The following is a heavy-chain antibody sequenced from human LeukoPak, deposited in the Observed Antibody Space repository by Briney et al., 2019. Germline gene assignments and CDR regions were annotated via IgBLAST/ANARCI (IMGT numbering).Heavy chain of an antibody. CDR1: GGSIGSGGYY. CDR2: IYYSGST. CDR3: ARDLTAMGHGFDY. V-gene: IGHV4-31*03. J-gene: IGHJ4*02. D-gene: IGHD5-18*01. Sequence: PSQTLSLTCTVSGGSIGSGGYYWSWIRQHPGKGLEWIWYIYYSGSTYYNPSLKSRVTISVDTSKNQFSLKLSSVTAADTAVYYCARDLTAMGHGFDYWGQGTLVTVSS.